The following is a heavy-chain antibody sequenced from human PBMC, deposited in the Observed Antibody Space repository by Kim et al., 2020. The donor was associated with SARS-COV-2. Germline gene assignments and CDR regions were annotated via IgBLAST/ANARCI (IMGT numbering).Heavy chain of an antibody. V-gene: IGHV3-53*04. CDR3: ASPPPYDFWSGYYGAFDI. Sequence: GGSLRLSCAASGFTVSSNYMSWVRQAPGKGLEWVSVIYSGGSTYYADSVKGRFTISRHNSKNTLYLQMNSLRAEDTAVYYCASPPPYDFWSGYYGAFDIWGQGTMVTVSS. D-gene: IGHD3-3*01. CDR2: IYSGGST. CDR1: GFTVSSNY. J-gene: IGHJ3*02.